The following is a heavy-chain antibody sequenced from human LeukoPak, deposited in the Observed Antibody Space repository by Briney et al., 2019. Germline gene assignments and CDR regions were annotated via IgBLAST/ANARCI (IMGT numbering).Heavy chain of an antibody. V-gene: IGHV1-18*01. J-gene: IGHJ4*02. CDR1: GYTFTSYG. D-gene: IGHD2-15*01. Sequence: PGASVKVSCKASGYTFTSYGISWVRQAPGQGLEWMGWISAYNGNTNYARKLQGRVTMTTDTSTSTAYMELRSLRSDDTAVYYCARDHPDCSGVSCYSWGQGTLVTVTS. CDR2: ISAYNGNT. CDR3: ARDHPDCSGVSCYS.